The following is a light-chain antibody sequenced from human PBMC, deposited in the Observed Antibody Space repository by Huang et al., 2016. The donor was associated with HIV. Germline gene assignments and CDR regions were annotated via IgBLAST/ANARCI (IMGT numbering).Light chain of an antibody. CDR1: QSVSNY. CDR2: YAS. Sequence: EIVLTQSPATLSLSPGERATLSCRASQSVSNYLAWYQQKPGQAPRLLLYYASNRATGSPARFSGSESGTDFTLTISSLEPEDFAVYYCQQRYTWPALTFGGGTKVEIK. CDR3: QQRYTWPALT. V-gene: IGKV3-11*01. J-gene: IGKJ4*01.